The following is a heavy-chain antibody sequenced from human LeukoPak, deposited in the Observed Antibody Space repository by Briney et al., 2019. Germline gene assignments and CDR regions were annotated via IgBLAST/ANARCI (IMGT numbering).Heavy chain of an antibody. CDR1: GFTFGDYA. CDR2: IRSKAYGGTT. J-gene: IGHJ5*02. Sequence: PGRSLRLSCTASGFTFGDYAMSWVRQAPGKGLEWVGFIRSKAYGGTTEYAASVKGRFTISRDDSKGIAYLQMNSLKTEDTAVYYCTSIPLGGGSGMKKGFDPWGQGTLVTVSS. D-gene: IGHD3-10*01. CDR3: TSIPLGGGSGMKKGFDP. V-gene: IGHV3-49*04.